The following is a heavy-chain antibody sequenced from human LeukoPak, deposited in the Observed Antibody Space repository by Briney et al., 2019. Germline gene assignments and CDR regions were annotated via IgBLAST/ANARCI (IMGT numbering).Heavy chain of an antibody. D-gene: IGHD4-11*01. CDR1: GGTFSSYA. V-gene: IGHV1-69*05. J-gene: IGHJ6*03. CDR2: IIPIFGTA. Sequence: SVKVSCKASGGTFSSYAISWVRQAPGQGLEWMGGIIPIFGTANYAQKFQGRVTITTDESTSTAYMELSSLRSEDTAVYYCATLSNYTPDYYYYYMDVWGKGTTVTVSS. CDR3: ATLSNYTPDYYYYYMDV.